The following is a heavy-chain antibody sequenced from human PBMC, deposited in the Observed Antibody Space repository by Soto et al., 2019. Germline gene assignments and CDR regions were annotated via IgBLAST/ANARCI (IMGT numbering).Heavy chain of an antibody. V-gene: IGHV1-18*01. CDR1: GYTFTSYG. CDR3: ATSPITMIVVDIYYYGMDV. J-gene: IGHJ6*02. Sequence: QVQLVQSGAEVKKPGASVKVSCKASGYTFTSYGISWVRQAPGQGLEWMGWISAYNGNTNYAQKLQGRVTMTTDTSTSTAYMELRSLRSDDTAVYYCATSPITMIVVDIYYYGMDVWGQGTTVTVSS. CDR2: ISAYNGNT. D-gene: IGHD3-22*01.